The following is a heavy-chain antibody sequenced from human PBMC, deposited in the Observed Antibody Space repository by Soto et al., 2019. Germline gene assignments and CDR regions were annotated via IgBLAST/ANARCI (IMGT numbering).Heavy chain of an antibody. J-gene: IGHJ4*02. CDR1: GLTFSNTW. CDR3: TSSPPAAGRD. CDR2: INSDGSSI. Sequence: EVQLVESGGGLVQPGGSLRLSCEAPGLTFSNTWMHWVRKLPGKGLVWVSRINSDGSSISYADSVKGRFTISRDNAKNTLYLQMNSLRAEDTAVYYCTSSPPAAGRDWGQGTLVTVSS. V-gene: IGHV3-74*01. D-gene: IGHD6-13*01.